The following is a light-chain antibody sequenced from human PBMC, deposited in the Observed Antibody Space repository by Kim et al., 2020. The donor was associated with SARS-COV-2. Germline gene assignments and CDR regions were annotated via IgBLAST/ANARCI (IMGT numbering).Light chain of an antibody. CDR2: DKT. Sequence: SSELTQDPAVSVALGQTIRITCHGDSLRGYSATWYQQKPGQAPPLLIYDKTHRPSGTPDRFSGSTSGNTASLTITEAQAEDEADYYCGSRPNNAKHQWVFGGGTQLTVL. CDR3: GSRPNNAKHQWV. J-gene: IGLJ3*02. CDR1: SLRGYS. V-gene: IGLV3-19*01.